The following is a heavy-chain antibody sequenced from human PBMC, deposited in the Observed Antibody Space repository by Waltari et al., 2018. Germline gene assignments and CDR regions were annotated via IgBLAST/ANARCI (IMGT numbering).Heavy chain of an antibody. J-gene: IGHJ4*02. CDR2: IWYDGSNK. V-gene: IGHV3-33*08. CDR1: GFTFSSYG. D-gene: IGHD2-21*01. Sequence: QVQLVESGGGVVQPGRSLRLSCAASGFTFSSYGMHWVRQAPGKGLEWVAVIWYDGSNKYYADSVKGRFTISRDNSKNTLYLQMNSLRAEDTAMYYCAKAYCGGDCYSFFNYWGQGTLVTVSS. CDR3: AKAYCGGDCYSFFNY.